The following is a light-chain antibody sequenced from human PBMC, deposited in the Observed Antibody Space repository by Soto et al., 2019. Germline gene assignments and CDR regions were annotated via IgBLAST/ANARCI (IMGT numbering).Light chain of an antibody. V-gene: IGKV1-27*01. CDR1: QGISNY. CDR3: QKYNSDPPKA. CDR2: AAS. J-gene: IGKJ3*01. Sequence: DIRMTQSPSSLSASVGDRVTITCRASQGISNYLAWYQQKPGKVPKLLIYAASTLLPGVPSRFTGSGSGTDFTLTISSLQPEDVATYYCQKYNSDPPKAFGPGTKVDIK.